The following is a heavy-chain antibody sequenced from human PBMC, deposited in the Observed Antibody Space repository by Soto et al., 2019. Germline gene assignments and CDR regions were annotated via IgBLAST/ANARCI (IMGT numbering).Heavy chain of an antibody. Sequence: ASVKVSCKAPGYTFTGQYMHWVRQAPGQGLEWMGWINPDSGDTKYAQKFQGRVTMTRDTSISTVYMELSRLKSDDTVVYYCARDRGNMVAIFHHYYGMDVWGQGTTVTVSS. CDR3: ARDRGNMVAIFHHYYGMDV. CDR2: INPDSGDT. J-gene: IGHJ6*02. V-gene: IGHV1-2*02. CDR1: GYTFTGQY. D-gene: IGHD3-3*02.